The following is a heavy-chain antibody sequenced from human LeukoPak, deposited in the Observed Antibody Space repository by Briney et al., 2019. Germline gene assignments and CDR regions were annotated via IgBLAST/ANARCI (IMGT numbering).Heavy chain of an antibody. V-gene: IGHV3-23*01. CDR2: IGGSGGVT. J-gene: IGHJ4*02. Sequence: GGSLRLSCAASGFTFSTYALTWVRQAPGKGLEWVSTIGGSGGVTYYADSVKGRFTISRDNAKNSLYLQMNSLRAEDTAVYYYARAMPGIAVAGSFDYWGQGTLVTVSS. D-gene: IGHD6-19*01. CDR3: ARAMPGIAVAGSFDY. CDR1: GFTFSTYA.